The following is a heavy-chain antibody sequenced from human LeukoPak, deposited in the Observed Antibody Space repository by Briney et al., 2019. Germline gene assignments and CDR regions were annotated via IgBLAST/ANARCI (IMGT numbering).Heavy chain of an antibody. CDR3: ISSGNYAY. D-gene: IGHD3-10*01. J-gene: IGHJ4*02. CDR2: IDTDGSTT. V-gene: IGHV3-74*01. CDR1: GFTFSFHW. Sequence: GGSLRLSCAASGFTFSFHWMHWVRQAPGKGLVWVSRIDTDGSTTHYADSVKGRFTISRDNAKNTLFLQMSSLRAEDTAVYYCISSGNYAYWGQGTLVTVSS.